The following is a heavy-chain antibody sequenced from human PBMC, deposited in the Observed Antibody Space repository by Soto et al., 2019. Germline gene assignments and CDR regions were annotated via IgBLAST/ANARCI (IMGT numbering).Heavy chain of an antibody. Sequence: QITLNESGPTVVRPTETLTLTCRFSGFSLTTSAVGVGWIRQSPGKAPEWLALIYWDDDKRYSASLKSRLTITKDTSKNQVVLTVSDLDSTDTATYYCAHRVLRTVFGLVTTTAIYFDLWGQGTPVAVSS. CDR3: AHRVLRTVFGLVTTTAIYFDL. J-gene: IGHJ4*02. V-gene: IGHV2-5*02. CDR1: GFSLTTSAVG. CDR2: IYWDDDK. D-gene: IGHD3-3*01.